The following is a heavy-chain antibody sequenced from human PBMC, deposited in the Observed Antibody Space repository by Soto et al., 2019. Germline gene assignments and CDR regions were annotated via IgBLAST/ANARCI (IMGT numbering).Heavy chain of an antibody. Sequence: ASVKVSCKASGYTFTSYGISWVRQAPGQGLEWMGWISAYNGNTNYAQKLQGRVTMTTDTSTSTAYMELRSLRSDDTAVYYCARGPSPVTTLFPFDYWGQGTLVTVSS. CDR2: ISAYNGNT. V-gene: IGHV1-18*04. CDR3: ARGPSPVTTLFPFDY. D-gene: IGHD4-17*01. CDR1: GYTFTSYG. J-gene: IGHJ4*02.